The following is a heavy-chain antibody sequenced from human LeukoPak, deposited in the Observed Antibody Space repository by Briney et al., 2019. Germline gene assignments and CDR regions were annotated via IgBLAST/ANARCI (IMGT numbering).Heavy chain of an antibody. CDR1: GGSISSYY. CDR2: IYTSGST. J-gene: IGHJ4*02. D-gene: IGHD2-15*01. Sequence: SETLSLTCAVSGGSISSYYWSWIRQPAGKGLEWIGRIYTSGSTNYNPSLKSRVTMSVDTSKNQFSLKLSYVTAADTAVYYCARAYCSGGSCYSGFDYWGQGTLVTVSS. V-gene: IGHV4-4*07. CDR3: ARAYCSGGSCYSGFDY.